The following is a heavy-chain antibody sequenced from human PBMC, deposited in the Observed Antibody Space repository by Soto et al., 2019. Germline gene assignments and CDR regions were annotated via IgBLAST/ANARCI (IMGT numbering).Heavy chain of an antibody. CDR2: ISESGGST. J-gene: IGHJ4*02. V-gene: IGHV3-23*01. Sequence: GGSLRLSCAASGFTFSSFAMNWVRQAPGKGLEWVSAISESGGSTYYADSVKGRFTISRDNSKNTLYLQMSGLKVEDTAVYYCAKPYSHSFPVFYFDYWGQGTLVTVSS. CDR3: AKPYSHSFPVFYFDY. CDR1: GFTFSSFA. D-gene: IGHD2-15*01.